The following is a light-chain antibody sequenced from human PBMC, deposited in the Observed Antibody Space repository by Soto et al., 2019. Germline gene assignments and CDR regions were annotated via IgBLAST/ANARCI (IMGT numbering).Light chain of an antibody. CDR2: WAS. CDR3: QQYYSTPLT. V-gene: IGKV2-28*01. CDR1: QSLLHSNGYNY. J-gene: IGKJ4*01. Sequence: DIVMTQSPLSLPVTPGEPASISCRSRQSLLHSNGYNYLDWYLQKPGQPPKLIIYWASTRESGVPDRFSGSGSGTDFTLTISSLQAEDVAVYYCQQYYSTPLTFGGGTKVDIK.